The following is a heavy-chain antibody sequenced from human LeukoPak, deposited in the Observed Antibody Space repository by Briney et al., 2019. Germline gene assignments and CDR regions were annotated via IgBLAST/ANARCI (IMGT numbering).Heavy chain of an antibody. Sequence: GGSLRLSCAASGFTFSGSAMHWVRQASGKGLEWVSVIYSGAGTYYADSVKGRFTISRDNFENTLYLQMNSLRAEDTAVYYCAKLREWELPDLFDYWGQGTLVTVSS. D-gene: IGHD1-26*01. V-gene: IGHV3-53*05. CDR3: AKLREWELPDLFDY. J-gene: IGHJ4*02. CDR2: IYSGAGT. CDR1: GFTFSGSA.